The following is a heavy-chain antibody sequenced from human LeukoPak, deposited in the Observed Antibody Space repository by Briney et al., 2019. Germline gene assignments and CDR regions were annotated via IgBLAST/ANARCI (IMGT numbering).Heavy chain of an antibody. D-gene: IGHD4-23*01. CDR2: IYSGGST. V-gene: IGHV3-66*01. CDR1: GFTVSSNY. Sequence: PGGSLRLSCAASGFTVSSNYMSWVRQAPGKGLEWVSVIYSGGSTYYADSVKGRFTISRDNSKNTVYLEMNSLRDDDTAVYYCAKAYGGNSGAFDLWGQGTMVTVSS. CDR3: AKAYGGNSGAFDL. J-gene: IGHJ3*01.